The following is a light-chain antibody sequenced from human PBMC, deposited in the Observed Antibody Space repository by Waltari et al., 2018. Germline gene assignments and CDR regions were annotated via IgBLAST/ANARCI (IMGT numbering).Light chain of an antibody. CDR3: MQALQTWA. J-gene: IGKJ1*01. V-gene: IGKV2-28*01. Sequence: DNVVTQSPLSLPVTPGEPATNSCRSSQSLLHSNGYNYLEWYVQRPGQSPQLLIYLGSTRAPGVPDRFSGSGSGTDFTLKISRVEAEDVGVYYCMQALQTWAFGQGTKVEIK. CDR1: QSLLHSNGYNY. CDR2: LGS.